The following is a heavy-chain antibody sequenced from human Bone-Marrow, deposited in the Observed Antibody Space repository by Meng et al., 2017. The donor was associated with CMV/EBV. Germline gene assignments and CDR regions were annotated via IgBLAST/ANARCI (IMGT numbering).Heavy chain of an antibody. J-gene: IGHJ4*02. Sequence: GGSLKISCAVSGFTFSSFWMSWVRQAPGKGLEWVANIKQDGSEKYYVDSVKGRFTISRDNAKHSLYLQMNSLRAEDKAVYYCARQRGSYSLDYWGQGTLVTVSS. CDR2: IKQDGSEK. D-gene: IGHD1-26*01. CDR3: ARQRGSYSLDY. CDR1: GFTFSSFW. V-gene: IGHV3-7*01.